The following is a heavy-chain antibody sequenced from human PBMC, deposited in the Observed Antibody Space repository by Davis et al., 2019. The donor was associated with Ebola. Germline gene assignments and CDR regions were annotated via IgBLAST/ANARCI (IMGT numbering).Heavy chain of an antibody. Sequence: MPSETLSLTCTVSGGSISSDGYYWSWIRQHPGKGLEWIGYIYYSGSTYYNPSLKSRVTISVDTSKNQFSLKLSSVTAADTAVYYCAREGDSSSSYYYGMDVWGQGTTVTVSS. CDR2: IYYSGST. J-gene: IGHJ6*02. CDR1: GGSISSDGYY. CDR3: AREGDSSSSYYYGMDV. D-gene: IGHD6-6*01. V-gene: IGHV4-31*03.